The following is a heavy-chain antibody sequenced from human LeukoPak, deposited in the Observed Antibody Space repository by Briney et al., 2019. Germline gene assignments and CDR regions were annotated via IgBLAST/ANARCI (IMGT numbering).Heavy chain of an antibody. Sequence: GGSLRFSCAASGFTFDDYAMHWVRQAPGKGLEWVSGISWNSGSIDYADSVKGRFTISRDNAKNSLYLQMNSLRAEDTALYYCAKGGGYYYDTSAPENWGQGTLVTVSS. J-gene: IGHJ4*02. D-gene: IGHD3-22*01. CDR3: AKGGGYYYDTSAPEN. CDR1: GFTFDDYA. CDR2: ISWNSGSI. V-gene: IGHV3-9*01.